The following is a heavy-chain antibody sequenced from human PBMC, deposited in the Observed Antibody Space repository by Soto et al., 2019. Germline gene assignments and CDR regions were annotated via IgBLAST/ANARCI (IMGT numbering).Heavy chain of an antibody. J-gene: IGHJ4*02. CDR3: AKTAWITTRDGFDH. Sequence: PGGSLRLSCAASGFTFSSYAMSLVRQAPGKGLEWVSAISGSGGSTYYADSVKGRFTISRDNSKNTLYLQINSLRAEDTALYYCAKTAWITTRDGFDHWGKGTLVTVS. CDR1: GFTFSSYA. V-gene: IGHV3-23*01. D-gene: IGHD1-26*01. CDR2: ISGSGGST.